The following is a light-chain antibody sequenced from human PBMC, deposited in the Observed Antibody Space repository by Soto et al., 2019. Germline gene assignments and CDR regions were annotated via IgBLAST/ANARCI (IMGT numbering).Light chain of an antibody. CDR2: DVS. J-gene: IGLJ2*01. CDR3: SSYTSSSTLGYVV. Sequence: QSALTQPASVSGSPGQSITISCTGTSSDVGGYNYVSWYQQHPGKAPKLMIYDVSNRPSGVSNRFSGSKSGNTASLTISGLQAEDEADYYCSSYTSSSTLGYVVFGGGTQLT. CDR1: SSDVGGYNY. V-gene: IGLV2-14*01.